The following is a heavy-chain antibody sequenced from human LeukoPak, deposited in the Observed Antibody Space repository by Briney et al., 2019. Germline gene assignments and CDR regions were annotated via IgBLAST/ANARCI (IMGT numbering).Heavy chain of an antibody. CDR3: ARRTQNRNNFDY. J-gene: IGHJ4*02. CDR1: GYSFTDYW. V-gene: IGHV5-51*01. D-gene: IGHD1/OR15-1a*01. CDR2: IYPGDSGS. Sequence: ESLKISCQGSGYSFTDYWIGWVRQMPGKGLEWMGIIYPGDSGSRYSPSFQGQVTISADKSISTAYLQWSSLKASDTAMYYCARRTQNRNNFDYWGQGTLVTVSS.